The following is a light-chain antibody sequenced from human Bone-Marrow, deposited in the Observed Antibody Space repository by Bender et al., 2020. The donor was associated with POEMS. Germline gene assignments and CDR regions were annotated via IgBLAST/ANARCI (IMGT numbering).Light chain of an antibody. Sequence: QSALAQPPSVSGSLGQSVIISCTGTSSDVGSYHRVSWFQQSPGTGPKLIIYEVTKRPSGVPDRFSGSKSGSTASLTISGLQAEDEAHYYCSSYISNVRVFGGGTKVTVL. V-gene: IGLV2-18*02. CDR3: SSYISNVRV. CDR2: EVT. J-gene: IGLJ2*01. CDR1: SSDVGSYHR.